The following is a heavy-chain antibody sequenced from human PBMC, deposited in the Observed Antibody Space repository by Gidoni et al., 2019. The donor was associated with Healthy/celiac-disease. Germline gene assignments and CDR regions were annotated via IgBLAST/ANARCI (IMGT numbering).Heavy chain of an antibody. Sequence: QVQLVQSGAEVKKPGSSVKVSCKASGGTFISYAISWVRQAPGQGLEWMGGIIPIFGTANYAQKFQGRVTITADESTSTAYMELSSLRSEDTAVYYCARDLNTMVRGVSTPPFDYWGQGTLVTVSS. V-gene: IGHV1-69*01. J-gene: IGHJ4*02. CDR2: IIPIFGTA. D-gene: IGHD3-10*01. CDR1: GGTFISYA. CDR3: ARDLNTMVRGVSTPPFDY.